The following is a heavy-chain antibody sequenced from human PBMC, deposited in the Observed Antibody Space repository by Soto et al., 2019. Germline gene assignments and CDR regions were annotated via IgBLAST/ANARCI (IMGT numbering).Heavy chain of an antibody. CDR3: VKGHSRDYHLDAFDI. V-gene: IGHV3-23*01. D-gene: IGHD3-22*01. CDR1: GFTFSNYA. Sequence: GVSLRLSCVASGFTFSNYAMSWVRQAPGKGLEWVSGISGSGGTTYYAGSVKGRFTISRDNFKNTLSLQMSSLRTEDTAVYYCVKGHSRDYHLDAFDIWGQGTMVTVSS. CDR2: ISGSGGTT. J-gene: IGHJ3*02.